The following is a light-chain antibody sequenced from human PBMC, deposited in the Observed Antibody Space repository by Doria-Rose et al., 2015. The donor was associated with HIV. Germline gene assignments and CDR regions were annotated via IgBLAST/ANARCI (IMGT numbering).Light chain of an antibody. CDR3: QQYKSYPIT. CDR2: AAS. V-gene: IGKV1-16*02. Sequence: SVAASVGNRVIITSRASQEINTGLAWFQQKPGKAPKSLIYAASSLQSGVPLKFRGSGSETDFTLTITSLQPEDFATYYCQQYKSYPITFGQGTRLEIK. CDR1: QEINTG. J-gene: IGKJ5*01.